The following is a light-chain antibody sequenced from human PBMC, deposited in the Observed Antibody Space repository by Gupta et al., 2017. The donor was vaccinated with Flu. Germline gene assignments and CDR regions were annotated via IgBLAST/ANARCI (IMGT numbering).Light chain of an antibody. CDR3: CSYAGIHTFV. V-gene: IGLV2-23*03. Sequence: ITISSTGTSSDVGNYNLVSWYQQLPGKAPKLMIYEGARRPSGVSTRFSGSKSGNTASLTISGLQAEDEGDYYCCSYAGIHTFVFGGGTKVTVL. J-gene: IGLJ2*01. CDR2: EGA. CDR1: SSDVGNYNL.